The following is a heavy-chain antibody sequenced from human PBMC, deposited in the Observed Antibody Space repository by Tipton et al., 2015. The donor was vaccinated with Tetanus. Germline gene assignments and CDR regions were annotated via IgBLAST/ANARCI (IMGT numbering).Heavy chain of an antibody. Sequence: LRLSCTVSGGSISSDGAYWSWIRQHPGEGLEWIGYIYYSGSTNYNPSLKSRVTISVDTSKNQFSLKLSSVTAADTAVYYCARGTGDYWGQGTLVTVSS. D-gene: IGHD1-14*01. V-gene: IGHV4-61*08. CDR1: GGSISSDGAY. J-gene: IGHJ4*02. CDR3: ARGTGDY. CDR2: IYYSGST.